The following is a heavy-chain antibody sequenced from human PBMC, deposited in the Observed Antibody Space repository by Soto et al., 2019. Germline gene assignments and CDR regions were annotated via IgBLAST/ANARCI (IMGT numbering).Heavy chain of an antibody. Sequence: SETLSLTCTVSGGSISSDSLYWAWIRQPPGKGLEWIGIIYYSGDTYYNPSLAGRLTMSVDTSNQFSLTLRSVTAADTALYYCARNQPQRYCSGGTCRPAYGMHVCGQGTTVTVSS. J-gene: IGHJ6*02. CDR1: GGSISSDSLY. CDR2: IYYSGDT. D-gene: IGHD2-15*01. V-gene: IGHV4-39*01. CDR3: ARNQPQRYCSGGTCRPAYGMHV.